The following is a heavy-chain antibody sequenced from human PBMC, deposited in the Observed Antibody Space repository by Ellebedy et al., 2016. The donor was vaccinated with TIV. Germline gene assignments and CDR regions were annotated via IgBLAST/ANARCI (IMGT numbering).Heavy chain of an antibody. CDR3: ATDDHIVATRGYGY. CDR2: FDPDDGET. J-gene: IGHJ4*02. Sequence: ASVKVSCKVSGYTLTELSMHWVRQAPGKGLEWMGGFDPDDGETIYAQKLQGRVNMTEDTSTDTAYMELSRLRSEDTAVYYCATDDHIVATRGYGYWGQGTLVTVSS. CDR1: GYTLTELS. V-gene: IGHV1-24*01. D-gene: IGHD5-12*01.